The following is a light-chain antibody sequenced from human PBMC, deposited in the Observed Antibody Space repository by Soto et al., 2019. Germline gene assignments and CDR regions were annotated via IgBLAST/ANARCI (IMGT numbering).Light chain of an antibody. CDR3: QQYNSYSS. J-gene: IGKJ2*01. Sequence: DIQMTQSPSTLSASVGDRVTITCRASQSISSWLAWYQQKPGKDPNLLIYKASSLESGVPSRFSGSRSGTEITLTISVLQPDECATYYCQQYNSYSSFCQGPKLEIK. CDR1: QSISSW. CDR2: KAS. V-gene: IGKV1-5*03.